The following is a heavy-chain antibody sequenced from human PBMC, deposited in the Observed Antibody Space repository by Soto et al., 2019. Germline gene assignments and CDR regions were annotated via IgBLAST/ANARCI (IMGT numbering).Heavy chain of an antibody. Sequence: QVQLVQSGAEVKKPGASVKVSCKASGYTYTSYDINWVRQATGQGLEWIGWMNPNSGNTGYAQKFQGRVTMTRNTSISTAYMALSSLRSEDTAVYYCARVGYSSGWYLNLYYYYGMDVWGQGTTVTVSS. V-gene: IGHV1-8*01. D-gene: IGHD6-19*01. CDR2: MNPNSGNT. CDR3: ARVGYSSGWYLNLYYYYGMDV. CDR1: GYTYTSYD. J-gene: IGHJ6*02.